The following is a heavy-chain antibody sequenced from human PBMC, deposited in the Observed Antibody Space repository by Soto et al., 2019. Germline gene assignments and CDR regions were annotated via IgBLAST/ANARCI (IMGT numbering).Heavy chain of an antibody. CDR1: GGSISSGGYY. Sequence: SETLSLTCTVSGGSISSGGYYWSWIRQHPGKGLEWIGYIYYSGSTYYNPSLKSRVTISVDTSKNQFSLKLSSVTAAETAVYYCARVRGVVLVVVPAAYYSDYWGQGTLVTVSS. CDR2: IYYSGST. CDR3: ARVRGVVLVVVPAAYYSDY. D-gene: IGHD2-2*01. J-gene: IGHJ4*02. V-gene: IGHV4-31*03.